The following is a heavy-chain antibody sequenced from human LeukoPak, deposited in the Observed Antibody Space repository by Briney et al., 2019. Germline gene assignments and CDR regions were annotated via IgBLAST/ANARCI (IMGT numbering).Heavy chain of an antibody. CDR1: GFTFSSYW. Sequence: GGSLRLSCAASGFTFSSYWMSWVRQAPGKGLEWVANIKQDGSEKYYVDSVKGRFTISRDNAKNSLYLQMNSLRAEDTAVYYCAKDDVGGYYYGSGRGGYFDYWGQGTLVTVSS. CDR2: IKQDGSEK. V-gene: IGHV3-7*03. J-gene: IGHJ4*02. D-gene: IGHD3-10*01. CDR3: AKDDVGGYYYGSGRGGYFDY.